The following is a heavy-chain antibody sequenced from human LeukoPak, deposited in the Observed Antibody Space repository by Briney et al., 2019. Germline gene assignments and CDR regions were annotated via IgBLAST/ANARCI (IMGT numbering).Heavy chain of an antibody. CDR3: AGIAAPWNYFDY. CDR1: GFTFSDYY. D-gene: IGHD6-13*01. CDR2: ISSSGSTI. V-gene: IGHV3-11*01. J-gene: IGHJ4*02. Sequence: PGGSLRLSCAASGFTFSDYYMSWIRQAPGKGLEWVSYISSSGSTIYYADSVKGRFTISRDNAKNSLYLQMNSLRAEDTAVYYCAGIAAPWNYFDYWGQGTLVTVSS.